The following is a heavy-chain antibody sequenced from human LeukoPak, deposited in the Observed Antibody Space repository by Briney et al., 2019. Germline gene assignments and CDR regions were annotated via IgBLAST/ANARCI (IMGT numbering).Heavy chain of an antibody. CDR3: ARDRGDGYIWGRYFDY. V-gene: IGHV1-69*04. J-gene: IGHJ4*02. CDR1: GGTFSSYA. CDR2: IIPIFGIA. Sequence: SVKVSCKASGGTFSSYAISWVRQAPGQGLEWMGRIIPIFGIANYAQKFQGRVTITADKSTSTAYVELSSLRSEDTAVYYCARDRGDGYIWGRYFDYWGQGTLVIVSS. D-gene: IGHD5-24*01.